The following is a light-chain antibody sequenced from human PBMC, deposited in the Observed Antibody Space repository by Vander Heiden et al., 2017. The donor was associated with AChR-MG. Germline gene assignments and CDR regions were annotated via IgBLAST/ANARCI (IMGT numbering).Light chain of an antibody. V-gene: IGLV3-1*01. J-gene: IGLJ2*01. CDR2: RDT. CDR1: NLGEKY. CDR3: QAWDGNAAV. Sequence: SYDLTQPPSVSVSPGQTASITCSGDNLGEKYASWYQQRPGQSPLLVIYRDTKRPSGIPERFSGSNSENTATLTISATQPMDEADYYCQAWDGNAAVFGGGTRLTVL.